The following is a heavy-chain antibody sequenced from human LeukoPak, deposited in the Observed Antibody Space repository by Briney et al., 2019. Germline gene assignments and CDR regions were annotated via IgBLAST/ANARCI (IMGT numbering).Heavy chain of an antibody. V-gene: IGHV4-59*08. J-gene: IGHJ4*02. CDR1: GGSISSYY. CDR2: IYYSGST. D-gene: IGHD2-15*01. Sequence: PSETLSLTCTVSGGSISSYYWSWIRQPPGKGLEWIGYIYYSGSTNYNPSLKSRVTISVDTSKNQFSLKLSAVTAADTAVYYCASLYCSGGSCSVDYRGQGTLVTVSS. CDR3: ASLYCSGGSCSVDY.